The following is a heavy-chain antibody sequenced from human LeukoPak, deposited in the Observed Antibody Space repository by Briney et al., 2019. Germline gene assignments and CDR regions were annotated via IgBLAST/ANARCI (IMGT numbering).Heavy chain of an antibody. CDR3: AKSLSSGWYLDY. CDR2: VSSDERNK. Sequence: GGSLRLSCAASGFTFSSYGMHWVRQAPGKGLEWVAAVSSDERNKYYADSVKGRFTISRDNSKNTLYLQMNSLRAEDTSVYYCAKSLSSGWYLDYWGQGTLVTVSS. V-gene: IGHV3-30*18. J-gene: IGHJ4*02. CDR1: GFTFSSYG. D-gene: IGHD6-19*01.